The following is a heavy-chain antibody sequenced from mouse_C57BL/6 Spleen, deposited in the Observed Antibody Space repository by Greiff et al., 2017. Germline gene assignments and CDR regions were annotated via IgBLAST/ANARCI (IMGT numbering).Heavy chain of an antibody. D-gene: IGHD4-1*01. Sequence: QVQLQQPGAELVKPGASVTMSCKASGYTFTSCWITWVKQRPGQGLEWIGDIYPGSGSTNYNEQFKSNATLTVDTSSIAAYMQLSSLTAEDSAVYYCAREVGTYFDDWGQCTTLTVSS. CDR2: IYPGSGST. CDR1: GYTFTSCW. V-gene: IGHV1-55*01. J-gene: IGHJ2*01. CDR3: AREVGTYFDD.